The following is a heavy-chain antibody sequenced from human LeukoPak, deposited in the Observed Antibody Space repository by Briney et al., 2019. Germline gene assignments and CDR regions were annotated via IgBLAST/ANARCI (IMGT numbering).Heavy chain of an antibody. Sequence: PGGSLRLSCAACGFTFRDYTMNWVRQTPGKGLEWVSAINKGGSYMTYADSVKGRFTVSRDNAKNSLFLQMNNLRVEDTAVYFCAREVLIVVEPAANTIDYWGQGTRVTVSS. CDR2: INKGGSYM. J-gene: IGHJ4*02. CDR1: GFTFRDYT. V-gene: IGHV3-21*01. CDR3: AREVLIVVEPAANTIDY. D-gene: IGHD2-2*01.